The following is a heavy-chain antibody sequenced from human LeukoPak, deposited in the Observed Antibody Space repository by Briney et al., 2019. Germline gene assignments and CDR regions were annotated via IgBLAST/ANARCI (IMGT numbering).Heavy chain of an antibody. CDR1: GFIFSSYN. J-gene: IGHJ4*02. D-gene: IGHD1-26*01. CDR2: ISSSSSSI. CDR3: AKYSGSYYYPPNWDS. Sequence: GGSLRLSCAASGFIFSSYNMNWVRQAPGKGLEWVSYISSSSSSIYYADSVKGRFTLSRDYPKNTLYLQMNSLRAEDTAVYFCAKYSGSYYYPPNWDSWGQGTLVTVSS. V-gene: IGHV3-48*01.